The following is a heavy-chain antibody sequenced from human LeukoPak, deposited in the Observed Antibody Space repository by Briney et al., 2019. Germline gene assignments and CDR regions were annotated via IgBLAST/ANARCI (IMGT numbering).Heavy chain of an antibody. D-gene: IGHD3-22*01. CDR3: ARDGRHYYDSSGYYDYWYFDL. CDR1: GGSISSYY. Sequence: PSETLPLTCTVSGGSISSYYWSWIRQPAGKGLEWIGRIYTSGSTNYNPSLKSRVTMSVDTSKNQFSLKLSSVTAADTAVYYCARDGRHYYDSSGYYDYWYFDLWGRGTLVTVSS. V-gene: IGHV4-4*07. J-gene: IGHJ2*01. CDR2: IYTSGST.